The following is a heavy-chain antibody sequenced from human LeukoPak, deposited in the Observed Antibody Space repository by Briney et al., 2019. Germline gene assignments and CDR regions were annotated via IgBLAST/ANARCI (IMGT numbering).Heavy chain of an antibody. J-gene: IGHJ4*02. D-gene: IGHD3-22*01. CDR3: TTDPDDSSGYYLDY. CDR2: IKSKTDGGTT. V-gene: IGHV3-15*01. Sequence: GGSLRLSCAASGFTSSNAWMSWVRQAPGKGLEWVGRIKSKTDGGTTDYAAPVKGRFTISRDDSKNTLYLQMNSLKTEDTAVYYCTTDPDDSSGYYLDYWGQGTLVTVSS. CDR1: GFTSSNAW.